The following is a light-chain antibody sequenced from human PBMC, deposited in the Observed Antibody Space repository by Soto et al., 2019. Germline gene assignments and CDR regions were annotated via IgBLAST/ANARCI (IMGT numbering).Light chain of an antibody. CDR2: EVS. CDR3: SSYTSSSTLV. CDR1: SSDVGGYNY. Sequence: QSVLTQPASVSLSPGQSITISCTGTSSDVGGYNYVSWYQQHPGKAPKLMIYEVSNRPSGVSNRFSGSKSGNTASLTISGLQAEDEADYYCSSYTSSSTLVFGGGTKVTVL. V-gene: IGLV2-14*01. J-gene: IGLJ2*01.